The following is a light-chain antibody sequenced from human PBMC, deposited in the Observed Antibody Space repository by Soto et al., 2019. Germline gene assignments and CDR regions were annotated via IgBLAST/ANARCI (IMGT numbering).Light chain of an antibody. V-gene: IGKV3-20*01. CDR1: QSVSSGY. CDR2: GAS. Sequence: DIVLTQSPGTLSLSPGNSATLSCRASQSVSSGYLAWYQQKPGQAPRLLIYGASSRATGVPDRFGGSGSGTDFTLTISRLEPEDFAVYYCQQYGRSPWTFGQGTKVEVK. J-gene: IGKJ1*01. CDR3: QQYGRSPWT.